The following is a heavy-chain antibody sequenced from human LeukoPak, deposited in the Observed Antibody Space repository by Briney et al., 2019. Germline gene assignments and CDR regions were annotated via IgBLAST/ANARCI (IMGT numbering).Heavy chain of an antibody. CDR3: ARDKALDY. J-gene: IGHJ4*02. Sequence: GGSLRLSCAASGFTFSSYAMHWVRQAPGKGLEWVAVISYDGSNKYYADSVKGRFTISRDNSKNTLYLQMNSLRAEDTAVYYCARDKALDYWGQGTLVTVSS. CDR1: GFTFSSYA. CDR2: ISYDGSNK. V-gene: IGHV3-30-3*01.